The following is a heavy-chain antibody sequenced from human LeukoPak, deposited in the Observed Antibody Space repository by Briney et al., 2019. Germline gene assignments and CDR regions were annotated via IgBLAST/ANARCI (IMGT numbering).Heavy chain of an antibody. CDR1: GFTFSSYS. J-gene: IGHJ4*02. CDR2: ISSSSSTI. V-gene: IGHV3-48*02. CDR3: ARDQQATWYYYDSSGYYGNLDY. D-gene: IGHD3-22*01. Sequence: PGGSLRLSCAASGFTFSSYSMNWVRQAPGKGLEWVSYISSSSSTIYYADSVKGRFTISRDNAKNSLYLQMNSLRDEDTAVCYCARDQQATWYYYDSSGYYGNLDYWGQGTLVTVSS.